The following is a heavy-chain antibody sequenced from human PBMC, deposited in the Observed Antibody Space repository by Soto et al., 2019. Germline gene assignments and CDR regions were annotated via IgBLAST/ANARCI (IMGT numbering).Heavy chain of an antibody. J-gene: IGHJ4*02. Sequence: EVQLLESGGGLVQPGGSLRLSCAASGFTFSSYAMSWVRQAPGKGLEWVSAISGSGGSTYYADSVKGRFTISRDNSKHPLYLQINSLRAEDTAVYYCAKAVRFLEWSTTMGAFDYWGKGTLVTVSS. D-gene: IGHD3-3*01. CDR1: GFTFSSYA. V-gene: IGHV3-23*01. CDR2: ISGSGGST. CDR3: AKAVRFLEWSTTMGAFDY.